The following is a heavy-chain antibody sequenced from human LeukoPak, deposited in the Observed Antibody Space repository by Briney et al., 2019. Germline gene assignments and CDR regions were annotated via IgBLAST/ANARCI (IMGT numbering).Heavy chain of an antibody. CDR1: GFTFSSYG. CDR3: AKDRGLYSSSWYPY. CDR2: ISGSGGST. D-gene: IGHD6-13*01. V-gene: IGHV3-23*01. Sequence: GGSLRLSCAASGFTFSSYGMTWVRQAPGKGLEWVSGISGSGGSTYYADSVKGRFTISRDNSKNTLYLQMNSLRAEDTAVYYCAKDRGLYSSSWYPYWGQGTLVTVSS. J-gene: IGHJ4*02.